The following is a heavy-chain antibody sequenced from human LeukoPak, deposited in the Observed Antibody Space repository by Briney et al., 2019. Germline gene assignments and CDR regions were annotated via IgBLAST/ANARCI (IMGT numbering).Heavy chain of an antibody. Sequence: GASVKVSCKASGYTFTSYYMHWVRQAPGQGLEWMGIINPSGGSTSYAQKFQGRVTMTRDTSTSTVYMELSSLRSEDTAVYYCARDLIAAVAGAVLYYFDYWGQGTLVTVSS. D-gene: IGHD6-13*01. CDR3: ARDLIAAVAGAVLYYFDY. V-gene: IGHV1-46*01. J-gene: IGHJ4*02. CDR1: GYTFTSYY. CDR2: INPSGGST.